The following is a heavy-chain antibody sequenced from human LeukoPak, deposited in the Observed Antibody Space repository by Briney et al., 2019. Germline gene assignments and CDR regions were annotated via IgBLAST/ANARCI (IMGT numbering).Heavy chain of an antibody. CDR2: IIPIFGTA. D-gene: IGHD3-3*01. CDR1: GGTFSSYA. V-gene: IGHV1-69*13. J-gene: IGHJ6*03. CDR3: ARDRENDFWSGYPDYYYMDV. Sequence: GASVKVSCKXSGGTFSSYAISWVRQAPRQRLEWMGGIIPIFGTANHSQKFQGRVTITADESTSTAYMELSSLRSEDTAVYYCARDRENDFWSGYPDYYYMDVWGKGTTVTVSS.